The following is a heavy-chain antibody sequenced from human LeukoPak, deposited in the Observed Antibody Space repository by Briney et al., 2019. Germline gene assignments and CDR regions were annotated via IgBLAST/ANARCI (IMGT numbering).Heavy chain of an antibody. CDR1: GFTFSSYA. D-gene: IGHD4-23*01. J-gene: IGHJ4*02. Sequence: GGSLRLSCAASGFTFSSYAMHWVRQAPGKGLEWVAVISYDGSNKYYADSVKGRFTISRDNSKNTLYLQMNSLRAEDTAVYYCARDLVPGVTRWGGFDYWGQGTLVTVSS. CDR3: ARDLVPGVTRWGGFDY. V-gene: IGHV3-30*04. CDR2: ISYDGSNK.